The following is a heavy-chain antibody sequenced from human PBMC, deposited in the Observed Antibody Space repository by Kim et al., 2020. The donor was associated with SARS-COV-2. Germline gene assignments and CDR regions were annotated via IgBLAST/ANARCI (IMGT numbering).Heavy chain of an antibody. CDR2: ISYDGSNK. CDR1: GSTFSSYA. CDR3: ARGRRYCSSTSCYAVSYYGMDV. V-gene: IGHV3-30-3*01. D-gene: IGHD2-2*01. Sequence: GGSLRLSCAASGSTFSSYAMHWIRQAPGKGLERVAVISYDGSNKYYADSVKGRFTITRENSKNTLYLQTNSLRAEVTAVYYGARGRRYCSSTSCYAVSYYGMDVWGQGTTVTVSS. J-gene: IGHJ6*01.